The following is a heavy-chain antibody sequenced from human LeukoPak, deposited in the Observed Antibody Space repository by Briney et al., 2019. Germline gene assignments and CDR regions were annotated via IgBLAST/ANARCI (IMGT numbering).Heavy chain of an antibody. CDR3: AVSYGSGSNNWFDP. CDR1: GGSFSGYY. V-gene: IGHV4-34*01. Sequence: SETLSLTCAVYGGSFSGYYWSWIRQPPGKGLEWIGEINHSGSTNYNPSLKSRVTISVDTSKNQFSLKLSSVTAADTAVYYCAVSYGSGSNNWFDPWGQGTLVTVSS. D-gene: IGHD3-10*01. CDR2: INHSGST. J-gene: IGHJ5*02.